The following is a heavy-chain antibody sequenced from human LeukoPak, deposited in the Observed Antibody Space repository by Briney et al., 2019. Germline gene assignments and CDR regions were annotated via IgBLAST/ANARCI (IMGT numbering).Heavy chain of an antibody. CDR1: GASITSYY. CDR2: IYVTGST. J-gene: IGHJ4*02. CDR3: ARGDGSGSPVNY. V-gene: IGHV4-4*07. D-gene: IGHD3-10*01. Sequence: SETLSLTCTVSGASITSYYWSWIRQPAGKGLEWIGRIYVTGSTNYNPSLESRVTMSLDTSKNHLSLKVTSVTAADTAVYYCARGDGSGSPVNYWGQGTLVTVSS.